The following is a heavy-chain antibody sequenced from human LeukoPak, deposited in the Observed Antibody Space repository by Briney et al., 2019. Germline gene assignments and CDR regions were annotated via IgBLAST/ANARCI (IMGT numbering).Heavy chain of an antibody. Sequence: SVRVSSKASGGTFSRYAISWVRQAPGQGLEWMGGIIPIFGTANYAQKFHGRVTITTDESTSTAYMELSSLRSEDTAVYYCARDSLRGKGTPDRVLDYWGQGTLVTVSS. V-gene: IGHV1-69*05. CDR1: GGTFSRYA. J-gene: IGHJ4*02. D-gene: IGHD2-15*01. CDR2: IIPIFGTA. CDR3: ARDSLRGKGTPDRVLDY.